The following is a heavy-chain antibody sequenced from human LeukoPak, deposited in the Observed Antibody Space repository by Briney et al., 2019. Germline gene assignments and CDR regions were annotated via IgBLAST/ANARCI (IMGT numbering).Heavy chain of an antibody. CDR3: ARLYYDSSGYY. CDR1: GGSISSYY. J-gene: IGHJ4*02. Sequence: PSETLSLTCTVSGGSISSYYWSWIRQPPGKGLEWIGYIYYSGSTNYNPSLKSRVTISVDTSKNQFSLKLSSVTAADTAVYYCARLYYDSSGYYWGQGTLVTVSS. D-gene: IGHD3-22*01. V-gene: IGHV4-59*01. CDR2: IYYSGST.